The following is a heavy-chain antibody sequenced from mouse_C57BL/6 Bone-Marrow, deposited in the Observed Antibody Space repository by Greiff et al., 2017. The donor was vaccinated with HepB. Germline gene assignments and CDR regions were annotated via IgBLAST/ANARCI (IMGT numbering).Heavy chain of an antibody. CDR2: ISSGGSYT. J-gene: IGHJ3*01. CDR1: GFTFSSYG. V-gene: IGHV5-6*02. CDR3: ARLVTSFAY. Sequence: DVKLVESGGDLVKPGGSLKLSCAASGFTFSSYGMSWVRQTPDKRLEWVATISSGGSYTYYPDSVKGRFTISRDNAKNTPYLQMSSLKSEDTAMYYCARLVTSFAYWGQGTLVTVSA. D-gene: IGHD2-2*01.